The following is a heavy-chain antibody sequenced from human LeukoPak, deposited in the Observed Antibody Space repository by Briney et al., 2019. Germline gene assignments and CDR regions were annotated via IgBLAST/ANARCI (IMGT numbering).Heavy chain of an antibody. CDR1: GGTFSSYA. J-gene: IGHJ4*02. CDR3: ARAPDRYYDSSGYYFFY. CDR2: IIPIFGTA. D-gene: IGHD3-22*01. V-gene: IGHV1-69*13. Sequence: ASVKVSCKASGGTFSSYAISWVRQAPGQGLEWMGGIIPIFGTANYAQKFQGRVTITADESTSTAYMELSSLRSEDTAVYYCARAPDRYYDSSGYYFFYWGQGALVTVSS.